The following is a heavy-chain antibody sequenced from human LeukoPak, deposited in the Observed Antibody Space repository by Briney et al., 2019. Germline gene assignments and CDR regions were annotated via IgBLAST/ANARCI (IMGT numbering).Heavy chain of an antibody. V-gene: IGHV1-18*01. J-gene: IGHJ4*02. CDR1: GYTFTSYG. CDR2: ISAYNGNT. D-gene: IGHD3-22*01. CDR3: ARGLPPRMYYDSSGSYSYYFDY. Sequence: ASVKVSCKASGYTFTSYGISWVRQAPGQGLEWMGWISAYNGNTNYAQKLQGRVTMTTDTSTSTAYMELRSLRSDDTAVYYCARGLPPRMYYDSSGSYSYYFDYWGQGTLVTVSS.